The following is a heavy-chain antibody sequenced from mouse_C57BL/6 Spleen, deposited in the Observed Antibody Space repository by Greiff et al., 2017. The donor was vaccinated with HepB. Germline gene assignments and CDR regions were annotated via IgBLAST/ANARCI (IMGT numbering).Heavy chain of an antibody. J-gene: IGHJ1*03. D-gene: IGHD1-1*01. CDR2: IDPEDGET. CDR1: GFNIKDYY. V-gene: IGHV14-2*01. CDR3: ASSDYYGSSYVSFDV. Sequence: VQLKESGAELVKPGASVKLSCTASGFNIKDYYMHWVKQRTEQGLEWIGRIDPEDGETKYAPKFQGKATITADTSSNTAYLQLSSLTSEDTAVYYCASSDYYGSSYVSFDVWGTGTTVTVSS.